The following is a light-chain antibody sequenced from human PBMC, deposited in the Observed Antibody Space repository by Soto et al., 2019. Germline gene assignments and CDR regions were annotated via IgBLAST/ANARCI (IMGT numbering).Light chain of an antibody. CDR3: HQYDSWT. CDR1: QSVSSY. CDR2: GAS. Sequence: EIVLTQYPVTLSLSPGERATLSCRASQSVSSYLAWYQQKPGQAPRLLIYGASSRATGIPDRFSGSGSGTDFTLTISRLEPEDFAVYYCHQYDSWTFGQGTKVDIK. V-gene: IGKV3-20*01. J-gene: IGKJ1*01.